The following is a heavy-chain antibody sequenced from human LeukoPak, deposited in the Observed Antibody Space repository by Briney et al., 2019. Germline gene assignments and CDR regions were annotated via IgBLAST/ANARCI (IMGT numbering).Heavy chain of an antibody. Sequence: GGSLRLSCAASGFTFSSHATNWVRQAPGKGLEWISSISTDSLTIKYADFVSGQFTISRDNAEHLLFLQMNSLRAEDTAVYYCARDRLRSRSYDSSGHSPDIWGQGTMVTVSS. CDR3: ARDRLRSRSYDSSGHSPDI. CDR2: ISTDSLTI. J-gene: IGHJ3*02. D-gene: IGHD3-22*01. CDR1: GFTFSSHA. V-gene: IGHV3-48*04.